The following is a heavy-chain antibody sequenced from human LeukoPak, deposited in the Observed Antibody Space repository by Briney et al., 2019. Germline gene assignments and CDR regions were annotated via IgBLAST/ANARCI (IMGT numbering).Heavy chain of an antibody. D-gene: IGHD3-22*01. CDR1: GYTFTNYG. V-gene: IGHV1-18*01. Sequence: ASVKVSCKSSGYTFTNYGISWVRQAPGQGLEWMGWIGTDNGKTNYAQRLQGRVTMITDTSTSTVYMELRSLRSDDTAVYYCARDLRPTYYYDSSGYYPYYFDYWGQGTLVTVSS. J-gene: IGHJ4*02. CDR2: IGTDNGKT. CDR3: ARDLRPTYYYDSSGYYPYYFDY.